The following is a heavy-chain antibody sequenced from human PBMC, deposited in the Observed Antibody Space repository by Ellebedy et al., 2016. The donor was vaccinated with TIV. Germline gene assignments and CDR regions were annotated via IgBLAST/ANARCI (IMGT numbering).Heavy chain of an antibody. D-gene: IGHD3-3*01. CDR2: ISGSSGAT. Sequence: GESLKISXAASGFTFTDYAMRWVRQAPGKGLEWVSSISGSSGATYYADSVKGRFTISRDKSKNTLYLQMNSLTAEDTAVYYCAREAPPIFGVVTSNAFDIWGQGTMVTVSS. J-gene: IGHJ3*02. V-gene: IGHV3-23*01. CDR1: GFTFTDYA. CDR3: AREAPPIFGVVTSNAFDI.